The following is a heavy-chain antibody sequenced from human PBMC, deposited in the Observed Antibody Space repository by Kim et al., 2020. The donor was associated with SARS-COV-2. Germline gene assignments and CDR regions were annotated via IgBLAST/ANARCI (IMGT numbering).Heavy chain of an antibody. V-gene: IGHV3-7*01. CDR2: IKPDGSEK. CDR3: GRVDFGDYY. CDR1: GFIFKNYW. J-gene: IGHJ4*02. D-gene: IGHD4-17*01. Sequence: GGSLRLSCVASGFIFKNYWMSWVRQAPGKGLEWVANIKPDGSEKDYVDSVKGRFAISRDNAKNSLFLQMNSLRVEDTAVYYCGRVDFGDYYWGQGVLVTVPS.